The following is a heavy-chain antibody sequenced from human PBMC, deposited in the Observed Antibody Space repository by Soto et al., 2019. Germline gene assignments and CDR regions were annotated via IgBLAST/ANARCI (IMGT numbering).Heavy chain of an antibody. Sequence: DVQLVESGGGLVQPGGSLRLSCAASGFTFQSSWVHWVRQAPGKGLVWVARINSDGSSITYADFVKGRFTISRDNSKNTLSLLMNSLRGEDTAVHYCARGSVAILESWRQATLVTVSS. CDR2: INSDGSSI. V-gene: IGHV3-74*01. CDR3: ARGSVAILES. CDR1: GFTFQSSW. J-gene: IGHJ5*02. D-gene: IGHD3-3*01.